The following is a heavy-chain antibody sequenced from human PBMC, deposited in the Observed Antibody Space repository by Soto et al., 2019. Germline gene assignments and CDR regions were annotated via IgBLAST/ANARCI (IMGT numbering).Heavy chain of an antibody. D-gene: IGHD3-10*01. Sequence: PSETLSLTCTVSGGSIRSGGYYWSWIRQHPGKGLEWIGYIYYSGSTYYNPSLKSRVTISVDTSKNQFSLKLSSVTAADTAVYYCARWSSPTYYYGSGRVYYGMDVWGQGTTVTVSS. CDR1: GGSIRSGGYY. J-gene: IGHJ6*02. V-gene: IGHV4-31*03. CDR2: IYYSGST. CDR3: ARWSSPTYYYGSGRVYYGMDV.